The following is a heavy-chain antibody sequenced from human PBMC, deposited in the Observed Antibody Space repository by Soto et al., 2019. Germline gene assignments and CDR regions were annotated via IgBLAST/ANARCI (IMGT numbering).Heavy chain of an antibody. CDR3: ARSSIAPRLFMYPFDY. J-gene: IGHJ4*02. V-gene: IGHV4-34*01. Sequence: SETLSLTCAVYGGSFSGYYWTWIRQPPGTGLEWIGEINHSGSAYYNPSLKSRVTISVDTSKNQFSLKLSSVTAADTAVYYCARSSIAPRLFMYPFDYWGQGTLVT. CDR1: GGSFSGYY. CDR2: INHSGSA. D-gene: IGHD6-6*01.